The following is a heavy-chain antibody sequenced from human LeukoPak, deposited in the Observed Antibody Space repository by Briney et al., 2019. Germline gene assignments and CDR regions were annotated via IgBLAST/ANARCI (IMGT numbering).Heavy chain of an antibody. CDR2: ISGSGGST. V-gene: IGHV3-23*01. J-gene: IGHJ4*02. CDR1: GFAFSDFW. CDR3: AKDAADSSGYYYVNYFDY. Sequence: GGSLRLSCPASGFAFSDFWMSWVRQAPGKGLEWVSAISGSGGSTYYADSVKGRFTISRDNSKNTLYLQMNSLRAEDTAVYYCAKDAADSSGYYYVNYFDYWGQGTLVTVSS. D-gene: IGHD3-22*01.